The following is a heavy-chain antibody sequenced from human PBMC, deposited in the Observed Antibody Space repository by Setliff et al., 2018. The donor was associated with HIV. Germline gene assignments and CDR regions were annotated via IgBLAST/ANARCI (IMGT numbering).Heavy chain of an antibody. D-gene: IGHD4-4*01. J-gene: IGHJ5*02. CDR2: IKQDGTEK. V-gene: IGHV3-7*01. Sequence: GGFLRLSCAASGFTFSSYWMNWVRQAPGKGLEWVANIKQDGTEKYYVDSVKGRFTISRDNAKNSLYLQMNSLRAEDTAVYYCARASRVRAHHDYSNYKGWFDPWGQGTLVTVSS. CDR1: GFTFSSYW. CDR3: ARASRVRAHHDYSNYKGWFDP.